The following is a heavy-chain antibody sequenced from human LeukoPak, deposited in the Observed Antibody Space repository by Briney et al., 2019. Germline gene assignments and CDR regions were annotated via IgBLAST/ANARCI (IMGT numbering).Heavy chain of an antibody. V-gene: IGHV4-4*02. CDR3: ARETPNCDSSKYYFDY. CDR2: IYHTGNT. Sequence: PSGTLSLTCAVSGDSMSSSNWWSWVRQPPGKGLEWIGEIYHTGNTNYSPSLKGRITISADKSKNQFSLKLSSVTAADTAVYYCARETPNCDSSKYYFDYWGQGTLVTVSS. CDR1: GDSMSSSNW. J-gene: IGHJ4*02. D-gene: IGHD3-22*01.